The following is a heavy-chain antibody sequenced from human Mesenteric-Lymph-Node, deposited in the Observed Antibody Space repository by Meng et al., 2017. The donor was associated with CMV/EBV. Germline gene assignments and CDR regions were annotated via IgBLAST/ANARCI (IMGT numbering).Heavy chain of an antibody. CDR3: AKDDSDINSGCWQFYGLDV. D-gene: IGHD5-12*01. CDR2: NRYDGSTK. CDR1: GFTFKNYG. Sequence: GGSLRLSCSASGFTFKNYGMHWVRLAPGKGLEWVAFNRYDGSTKVYAESVKGRFTISRDNSKNTLALQMNGLRVEDTAVYYCAKDDSDINSGCWQFYGLDVWGQGTTVTVSS. V-gene: IGHV3-30*02. J-gene: IGHJ6*02.